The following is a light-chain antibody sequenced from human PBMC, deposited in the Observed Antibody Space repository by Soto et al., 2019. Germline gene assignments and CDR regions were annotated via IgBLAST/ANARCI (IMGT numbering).Light chain of an antibody. CDR3: QQYNYWPLT. V-gene: IGKV3D-15*01. CDR2: DIF. J-gene: IGKJ4*01. Sequence: VVWTRSPGTLSRSPGERATLSCRASQSVSNNYLAWYQQKPGQAPRLVIYDIFTRATGVPTRISGSGSGTEFTLTISSLQSEDFAVYYCQQYNYWPLTSGG. CDR1: QSVSNN.